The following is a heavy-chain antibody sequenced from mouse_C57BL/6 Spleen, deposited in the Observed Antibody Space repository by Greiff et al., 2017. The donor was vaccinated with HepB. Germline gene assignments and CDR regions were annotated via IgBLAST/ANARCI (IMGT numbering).Heavy chain of an antibody. J-gene: IGHJ1*03. D-gene: IGHD2-4*01. CDR1: GYSITSGYY. Sequence: VQLKESGPGLVKPSQSLSLTCSVTGYSITSGYYWNWIRQFPGNKLEWMGYISYDGSNNYNPSLKNRISITRDTSKNQFFLKLNSVTTEDTATYYCAREGDDYDRLYWYFDVWGTGTTVTVSS. CDR3: AREGDDYDRLYWYFDV. CDR2: ISYDGSN. V-gene: IGHV3-6*01.